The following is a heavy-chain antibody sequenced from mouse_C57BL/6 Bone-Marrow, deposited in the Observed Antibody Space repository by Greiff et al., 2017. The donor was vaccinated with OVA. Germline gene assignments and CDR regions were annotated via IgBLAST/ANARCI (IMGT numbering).Heavy chain of an antibody. CDR3: AREGIYYYGYYFDY. V-gene: IGHV1-81*01. CDR1: GYTFTSYG. Sequence: VQLQQSGAELARPGASVKLSCKASGYTFTSYGISWVKQRTGQGLEWIGEIYPRSGNTYYNEKFKGKATFTADTSSNTAYMQLSSLTTEDSAIYYCAREGIYYYGYYFDYWGQGTTLTVSS. D-gene: IGHD1-1*01. CDR2: IYPRSGNT. J-gene: IGHJ2*01.